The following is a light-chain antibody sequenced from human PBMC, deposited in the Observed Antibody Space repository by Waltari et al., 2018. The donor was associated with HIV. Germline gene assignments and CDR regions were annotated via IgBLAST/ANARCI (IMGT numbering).Light chain of an antibody. V-gene: IGKV1-33*01. CDR1: QDISNY. Sequence: DILMTQSPSSLSASVGDRVTITCQASQDISNYLNWYQQKPGKTPKFLIYDASNLETGVPSRFSGSGSGTDFTFTISSLQPEDIATYYCQQYDNLPYTFGQGTKLEI. CDR2: DAS. J-gene: IGKJ2*01. CDR3: QQYDNLPYT.